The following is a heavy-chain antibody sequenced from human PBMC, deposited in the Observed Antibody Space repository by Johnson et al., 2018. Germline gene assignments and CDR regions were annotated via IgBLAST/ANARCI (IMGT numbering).Heavy chain of an antibody. Sequence: QVQLVESGGGVVQPGRSLRLSCAASGFTFSSYDLHWVRQGPGTGLEWVAVISYDGSHKYYADFVKGRFTISRDNSKNTLYRQINSLRAEDTAVYYCARARMPYGDYLEYFQHWGQGTLVTVSS. CDR1: GFTFSSYD. V-gene: IGHV3-30*03. CDR2: ISYDGSHK. J-gene: IGHJ1*01. CDR3: ARARMPYGDYLEYFQH. D-gene: IGHD4-17*01.